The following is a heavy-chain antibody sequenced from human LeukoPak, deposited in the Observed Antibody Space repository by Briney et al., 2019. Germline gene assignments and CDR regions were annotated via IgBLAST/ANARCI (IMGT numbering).Heavy chain of an antibody. CDR2: IETDGSTT. Sequence: GGSLRLSCAASGFIFSSYSMHWVRQAPGKGLVWVSRIETDGSTTNYADSVKGRFTISRDNSKNTLYLQMNSLRAEDTAVYYCAKATGYYGSGSYPYYMDVWGKGTTVTVSS. D-gene: IGHD3-10*01. J-gene: IGHJ6*03. CDR3: AKATGYYGSGSYPYYMDV. CDR1: GFIFSSYS. V-gene: IGHV3-74*01.